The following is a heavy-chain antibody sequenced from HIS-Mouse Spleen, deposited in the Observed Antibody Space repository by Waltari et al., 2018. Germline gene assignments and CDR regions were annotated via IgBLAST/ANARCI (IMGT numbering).Heavy chain of an antibody. CDR1: GGSISSSSYY. J-gene: IGHJ2*01. Sequence: QLQLQESGPGLVKPSETLSLTCTVSGGSISSSSYYWGWIRQPPGQVLEWIGSIYYSGSTYYNPALKSRVTISVDTSKNQFSLKLSSVTAADTAVYYCAREIPYSSSWYDWYFDLWGRGTLVTVSS. D-gene: IGHD6-13*01. V-gene: IGHV4-39*07. CDR3: AREIPYSSSWYDWYFDL. CDR2: IYYSGST.